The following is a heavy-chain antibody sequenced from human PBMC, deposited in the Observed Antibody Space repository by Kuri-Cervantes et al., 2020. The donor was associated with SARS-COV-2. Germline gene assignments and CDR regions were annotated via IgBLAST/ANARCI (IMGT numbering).Heavy chain of an antibody. CDR1: GYSISSSSYY. V-gene: IGHV4-39*01. CDR2: IYYSGST. CDR3: ARPLALYYDFWSGYPYDAFDI. Sequence: GSLRLSCTVSGYSISSSSYYWGWIRQPPGKGLEWIGSIYYSGSTYYNPSLKSRVTISVDTSKNQFSLKLSSVTAADTAVYYCARPLALYYDFWSGYPYDAFDIWGQGTMVTVSS. D-gene: IGHD3-3*01. J-gene: IGHJ3*02.